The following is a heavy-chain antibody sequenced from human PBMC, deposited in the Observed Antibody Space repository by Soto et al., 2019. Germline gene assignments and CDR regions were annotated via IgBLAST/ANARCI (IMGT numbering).Heavy chain of an antibody. V-gene: IGHV4-59*12. CDR2: IYYSGST. J-gene: IGHJ4*02. D-gene: IGHD3-10*01. Sequence: ETLSLTCTVSGGSISSYYWSWIRQPPGKGLEWIGYIYYSGSTNYNPSLKSRVTISVDTSKNQFSLRAEDTAVYYCAKDGRLLWFGELSHPSYYFDYWGQGTLVTVSS. CDR3: AKDGRLLWFGELSHPSYYFDY. CDR1: GGSISSYY.